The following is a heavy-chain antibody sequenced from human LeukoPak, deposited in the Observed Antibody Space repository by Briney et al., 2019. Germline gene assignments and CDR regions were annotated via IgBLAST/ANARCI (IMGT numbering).Heavy chain of an antibody. Sequence: PGGSLRLSCAASGFTFSSYAMHWVRQAPGKGLEWVAVISYDGSNKYYADSVKGRFTISRDNSKNTPYLQMNSLRAEDTAVYYCARDRAFLYCSSTSCYTFHFDYWGQGTLVTVSS. CDR1: GFTFSSYA. J-gene: IGHJ4*02. V-gene: IGHV3-30-3*01. CDR2: ISYDGSNK. CDR3: ARDRAFLYCSSTSCYTFHFDY. D-gene: IGHD2-2*02.